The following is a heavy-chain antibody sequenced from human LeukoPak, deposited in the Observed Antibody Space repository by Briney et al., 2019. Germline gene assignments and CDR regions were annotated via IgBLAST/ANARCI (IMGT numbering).Heavy chain of an antibody. CDR3: ASDRGGSRKSRRFDP. V-gene: IGHV4-34*01. J-gene: IGHJ5*02. Sequence: SETLSLTCAVSGGSFSGYYWSWIRQPPGKGLEWIGEINHSGSTNYNPSLKSRVTISVDTSKNQFSLKLSSVTATDTAVYYCASDRGGSRKSRRFDPWGQGTLVTVSS. CDR1: GGSFSGYY. CDR2: INHSGST. D-gene: IGHD2-15*01.